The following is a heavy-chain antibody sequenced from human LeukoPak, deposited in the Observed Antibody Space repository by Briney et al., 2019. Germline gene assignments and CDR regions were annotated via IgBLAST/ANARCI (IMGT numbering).Heavy chain of an antibody. CDR1: GGSISSSSYH. J-gene: IGHJ4*02. CDR2: IYYSGST. CDR3: ARDLLSTAGYFDY. D-gene: IGHD6-19*01. V-gene: IGHV4-61*01. Sequence: SETLSLTCTVSGGSISSSSYHWGWIRQPPGKGLEWIGYIYYSGSTNYNPSLKSRVTISVDTSKNQFSLNLSSVTAADTAVYYCARDLLSTAGYFDYWGQGTLVTVSS.